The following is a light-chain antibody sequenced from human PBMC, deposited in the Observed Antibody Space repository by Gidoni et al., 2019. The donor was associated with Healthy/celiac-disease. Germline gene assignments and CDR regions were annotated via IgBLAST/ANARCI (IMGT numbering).Light chain of an antibody. CDR2: DVS. V-gene: IGLV2-14*01. CDR1: SSDVGGYNY. CDR3: SSYTSSSTLVV. Sequence: QSALTQPASVSGSPGQSITISCTGTSSDVGGYNYVSWYQQQPGKAPKLMIYDVSNRPSVVSNRFAGSKSGNTASLTISGLQAEDEADYYCSSYTSSSTLVVFGGGTKLTVL. J-gene: IGLJ2*01.